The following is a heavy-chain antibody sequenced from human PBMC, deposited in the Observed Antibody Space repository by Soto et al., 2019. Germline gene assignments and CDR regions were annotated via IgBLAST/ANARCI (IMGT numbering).Heavy chain of an antibody. D-gene: IGHD6-6*01. CDR2: ISGSGGST. CDR1: GFTFSSYA. Sequence: QAGGSLRLSCAASGFTFSSYAMSWVRQAPGKGLEWVSAISGSGGSTYYADSVKGRFTISRDNSKNTLYLQMNSLRAEDTAVYYCAKAPDRYSSSSSFLDYWGQGTLVTVSS. CDR3: AKAPDRYSSSSSFLDY. V-gene: IGHV3-23*01. J-gene: IGHJ4*02.